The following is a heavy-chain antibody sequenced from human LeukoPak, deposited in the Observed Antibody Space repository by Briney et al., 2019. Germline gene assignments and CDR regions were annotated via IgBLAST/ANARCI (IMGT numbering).Heavy chain of an antibody. D-gene: IGHD1-26*01. J-gene: IGHJ4*02. V-gene: IGHV3-7*01. CDR3: AREGAAGFDY. CDR1: GFTFTKNW. CDR2: IKQDGTEK. Sequence: GGSLRLSCAASGFTFTKNWMTWVRQAPGKGLEWVANIKQDGTEKYYVDSVKGRFTISRDNAKNSLYLQMNSLRAEDTAVYYCAREGAAGFDYWGQGTLVTVSS.